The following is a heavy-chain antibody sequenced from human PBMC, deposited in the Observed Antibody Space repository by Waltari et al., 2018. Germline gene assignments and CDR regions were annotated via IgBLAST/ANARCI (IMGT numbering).Heavy chain of an antibody. J-gene: IGHJ3*02. Sequence: QVQLVQSGAEVKKPGASVKVSCKTSGYTFTSYDINWVRQATGQGLEWMGWMNPNSGNTGDAQKYQGRVTMTRNTSISTAYMELSSLRSEDTAVYYCARRYYDILTGLDAFDIWGQGTMVTVSS. CDR2: MNPNSGNT. CDR3: ARRYYDILTGLDAFDI. V-gene: IGHV1-8*01. CDR1: GYTFTSYD. D-gene: IGHD3-9*01.